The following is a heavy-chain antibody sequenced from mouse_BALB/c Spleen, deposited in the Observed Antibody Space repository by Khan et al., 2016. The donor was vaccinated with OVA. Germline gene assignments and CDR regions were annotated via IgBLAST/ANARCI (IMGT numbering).Heavy chain of an antibody. CDR3: RRRGLYGLFAF. J-gene: IGHJ3*01. CDR2: INPSTGYT. CDR1: GYTFTTYW. Sequence: VQLQQSGAELAKPGASVKMSCTASGYTFTTYWIHWIKQRPGQGLEWIGYINPSTGYTEYNQKFKDKATLTTDESSSAAYLQLSSLTSEDSAYYYCRRRGLYGLFAFWGQGTLVTVSA. V-gene: IGHV1-7*01. D-gene: IGHD1-1*02.